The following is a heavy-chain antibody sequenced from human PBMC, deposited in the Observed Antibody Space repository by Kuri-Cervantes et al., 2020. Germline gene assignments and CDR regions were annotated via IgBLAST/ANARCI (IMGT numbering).Heavy chain of an antibody. J-gene: IGHJ6*03. CDR1: GGSFSDYY. V-gene: IGHV4-34*01. D-gene: IGHD6-13*01. CDR3: ARERLAATANYYYYMDV. Sequence: GSLRLSCAVYGGSFSDYYWSWIRHSPGKGLEWIGEINHDGNTNFHPSLKSRVTISVDPSKNQFSLKLTSVTAADSAVYYCARERLAATANYYYYMDVWGKGTTVTVSS. CDR2: INHDGNT.